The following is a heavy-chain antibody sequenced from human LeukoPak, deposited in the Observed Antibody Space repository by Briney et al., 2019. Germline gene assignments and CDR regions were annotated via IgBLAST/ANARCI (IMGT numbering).Heavy chain of an antibody. CDR3: ATRPRDTSGYYLGAFDG. Sequence: PGGSLRLSCEASGFIFSTYAMAWVRQAPGKGLDWVSVIGASGAETYYSDSAKGRFTVSRDNSKDTLFLHMSSLRAEDTAVYSCATRPRDTSGYYLGAFDGWGQGTTVTVSS. CDR2: IGASGAET. D-gene: IGHD3-22*01. V-gene: IGHV3-23*01. CDR1: GFIFSTYA. J-gene: IGHJ3*01.